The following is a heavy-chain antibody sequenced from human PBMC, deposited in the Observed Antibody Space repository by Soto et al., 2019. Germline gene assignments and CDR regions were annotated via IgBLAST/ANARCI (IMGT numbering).Heavy chain of an antibody. CDR2: ISYDGTNK. V-gene: IGHV3-30*02. CDR3: ARDSWGGKTTVSEIDY. J-gene: IGHJ4*02. CDR1: EFNFNNYG. Sequence: GGSLRLSCAASEFNFNNYGMHWVRQAPGKGLEWVALISYDGTNKYYADSVKGRFTISRDNSKSTLSLQMNSLRVEDTALYYCARDSWGGKTTVSEIDYWGQGTLVTVSS. D-gene: IGHD4-17*01.